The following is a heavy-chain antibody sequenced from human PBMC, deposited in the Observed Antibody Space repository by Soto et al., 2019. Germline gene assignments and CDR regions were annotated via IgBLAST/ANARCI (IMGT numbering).Heavy chain of an antibody. CDR3: AQDRGWGVVSPSHDY. CDR1: GFTFRNFV. CDR2: IRGTGSET. J-gene: IGHJ4*02. D-gene: IGHD2-21*01. V-gene: IGHV3-23*01. Sequence: EVELLESGGGIVQPGGSLRVSCVASGFTFRNFVMSWVRQAPGKGLEWVSAIRGTGSETFYADSVKGRFTISRDNSKNTLYLQMNSLRYEDTALYICAQDRGWGVVSPSHDYWGQGTLVTVSS.